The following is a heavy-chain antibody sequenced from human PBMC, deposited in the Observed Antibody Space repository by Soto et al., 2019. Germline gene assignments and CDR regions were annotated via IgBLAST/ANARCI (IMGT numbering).Heavy chain of an antibody. CDR2: IYHGGTT. CDR1: GYSIISGSY. J-gene: IGHJ4*01. CDR3: ARVHVMVVAGSTFDY. Sequence: SETLSLTCTVSGYSIISGSYLAWIRQPPGKGPEWIASIYHGGTTFYNPSLKSRITISVDTSNNQFSLKLTSVTAADTAVYYCARVHVMVVAGSTFDYWGHGTLVTVSS. D-gene: IGHD6-19*01. V-gene: IGHV4-38-2*02.